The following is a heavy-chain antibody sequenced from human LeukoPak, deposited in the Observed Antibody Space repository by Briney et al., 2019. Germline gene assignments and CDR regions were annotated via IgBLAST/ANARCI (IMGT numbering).Heavy chain of an antibody. CDR3: ARQFWSGDNFDY. CDR2: IYYSGST. D-gene: IGHD3-3*01. J-gene: IGHJ4*02. Sequence: SQTLSLTCTVSGGSISSGDYYWSWIRQPPGKGLEWIGYIYYSGSTYYNPSLKSRVTISVDTSKNQFSLKLSSVTAADTAVYYCARQFWSGDNFDYWGQGTLVTVSS. V-gene: IGHV4-30-4*01. CDR1: GGSISSGDYY.